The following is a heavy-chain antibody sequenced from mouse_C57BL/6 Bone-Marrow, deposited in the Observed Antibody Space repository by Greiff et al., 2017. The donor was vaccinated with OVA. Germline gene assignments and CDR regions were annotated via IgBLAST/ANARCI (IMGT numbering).Heavy chain of an antibody. CDR1: GYTFTDYE. D-gene: IGHD2-5*01. CDR2: LDPETGGT. Sequence: QVQLQQSGAELVRPGASVTLSCKASGYTFTDYEMHWVKQTPVHGLEWIGALDPETGGTAYNQTFKGKAILTADKSSSTAYMELRILTSEDSAVYYCTRGYSNYYAMDYWGQGTSVTVSS. V-gene: IGHV1-15*01. J-gene: IGHJ4*01. CDR3: TRGYSNYYAMDY.